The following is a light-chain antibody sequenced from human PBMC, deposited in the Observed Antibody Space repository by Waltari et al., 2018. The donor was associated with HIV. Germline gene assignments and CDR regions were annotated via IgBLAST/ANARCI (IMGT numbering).Light chain of an antibody. J-gene: IGLJ3*02. V-gene: IGLV3-10*01. Sequence: SYALTQPPSVSVSPGQTARITCPGDALPKKYPYWYQQKSGQAPVLVIYEDSKRPSGIPERFSGSSSGTMATLTISGAQVEDEADYYCYSTDSSDWVFGRGTKLTVL. CDR3: YSTDSSDWV. CDR1: ALPKKY. CDR2: EDS.